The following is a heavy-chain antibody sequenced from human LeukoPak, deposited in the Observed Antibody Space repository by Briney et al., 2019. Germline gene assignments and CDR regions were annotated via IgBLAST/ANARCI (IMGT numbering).Heavy chain of an antibody. CDR1: GGSISSYY. D-gene: IGHD5-24*01. J-gene: IGHJ4*02. Sequence: SETLSLTCTVSGGSISSYYWSWIRQPPGKGLEWIGYIYYSGSTNYNPSLKSRVTISVDTSKNQFSLKLSSVTAADTAVYYCARASPWLQLFLWGQGTLVTVSS. V-gene: IGHV4-59*12. CDR3: ARASPWLQLFL. CDR2: IYYSGST.